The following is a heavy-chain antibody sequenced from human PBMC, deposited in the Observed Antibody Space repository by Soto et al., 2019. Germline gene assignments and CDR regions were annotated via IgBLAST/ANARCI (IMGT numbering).Heavy chain of an antibody. D-gene: IGHD6-13*01. CDR3: ASYSSSAYYYYGMDV. Sequence: SETLSLTCTVSGGSISSSSYYWGWIRQPPGKGLEWIGSIYYSGSTYYNPSLKSRVTISVDTSKNQFSLKLSSVTAADTAVYYCASYSSSAYYYYGMDVWGQGTTVT. J-gene: IGHJ6*02. CDR1: GGSISSSSYY. V-gene: IGHV4-39*01. CDR2: IYYSGST.